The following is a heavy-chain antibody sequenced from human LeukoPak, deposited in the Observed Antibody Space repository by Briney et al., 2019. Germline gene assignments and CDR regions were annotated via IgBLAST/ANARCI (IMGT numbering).Heavy chain of an antibody. V-gene: IGHV4-39*07. D-gene: IGHD1-1*01. CDR2: IYYSGST. J-gene: IGHJ3*02. Sequence: PSETLSLTCTVSGGSISSSSYYWGWIRQPPGKGLEWIGSIYYSGSTNYNPSLKSRVTISVDKSKNQFSLKLSSVTAADTAVYYCARDDGEDNAFDIWGQGTMVTVSS. CDR3: ARDDGEDNAFDI. CDR1: GGSISSSSYY.